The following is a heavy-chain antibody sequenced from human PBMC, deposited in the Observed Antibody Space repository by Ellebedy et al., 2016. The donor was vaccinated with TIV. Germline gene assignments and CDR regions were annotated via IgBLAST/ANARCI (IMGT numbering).Heavy chain of an antibody. CDR1: GFTFDDYA. D-gene: IGHD4-11*01. J-gene: IGHJ4*02. CDR2: ISWNSGSI. Sequence: SLKISXAASGFTFDDYAMHWVRQAPGKGLEWVSGISWNSGSIGYADSVKGRFTISRDNAKNSLYLQMNSLRAEDTALYYCAKDRRSNYDGWGYFDYWGQGTLVTVSS. CDR3: AKDRRSNYDGWGYFDY. V-gene: IGHV3-9*01.